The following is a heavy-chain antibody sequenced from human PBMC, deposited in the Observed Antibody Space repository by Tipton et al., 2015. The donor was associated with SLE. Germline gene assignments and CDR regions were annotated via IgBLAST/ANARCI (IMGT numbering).Heavy chain of an antibody. CDR3: AREEYSSGWTEVHWFDP. Sequence: TLSLTCTVSGGSISSGSYYWSWIRQPPGKGLEWIGYIYYSGSTNYNPSLKSRVTISVDTSKNQFSLKLSSVTAADTAVYYCAREEYSSGWTEVHWFDPWGQGTLVTVSS. J-gene: IGHJ5*02. V-gene: IGHV4-61*01. CDR2: IYYSGST. CDR1: GGSISSGSYY. D-gene: IGHD6-19*01.